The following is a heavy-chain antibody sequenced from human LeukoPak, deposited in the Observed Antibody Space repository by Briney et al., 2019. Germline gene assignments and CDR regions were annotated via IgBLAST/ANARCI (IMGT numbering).Heavy chain of an antibody. D-gene: IGHD3-10*01. CDR1: GFTFSSYW. Sequence: GGSLRLSCAASGFTFSSYWMSWVRQAPGKGLEWVANIKQDGSEKYYVDSVKGRFTISRDNAKNSLYLRMNSLRAEDTAVYYCARYGFAHSLPPTYYGPPKDYYYGMDVWGQGTTVTVSS. CDR3: ARYGFAHSLPPTYYGPPKDYYYGMDV. J-gene: IGHJ6*02. CDR2: IKQDGSEK. V-gene: IGHV3-7*01.